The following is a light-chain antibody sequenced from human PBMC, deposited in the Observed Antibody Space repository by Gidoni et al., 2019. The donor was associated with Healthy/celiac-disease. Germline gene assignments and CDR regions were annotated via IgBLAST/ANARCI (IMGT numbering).Light chain of an antibody. CDR3: MQSIQLPIT. Sequence: DILIPPTPLSLSVTPGQPASISCKSSQSLLHSDGKTYWYWYLQKPGQPQQLLIYEVSNRFSGEPDRFSGSGSGTDFTRKISQVEDEDVGVYYCMQSIQLPITFXQXTRLEIK. V-gene: IGKV2D-29*01. CDR2: EVS. CDR1: QSLLHSDGKTY. J-gene: IGKJ5*01.